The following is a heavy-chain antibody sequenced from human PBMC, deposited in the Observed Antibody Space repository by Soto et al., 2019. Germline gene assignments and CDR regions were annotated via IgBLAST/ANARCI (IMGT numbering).Heavy chain of an antibody. Sequence: GGSLRLSWAASGFTVSSNYMSWVRQAPGKGLEWVSVIYSGGSTYYADSVKGRFTISRDNSKNTLYLQMNSLRAEDTAVYYCARRWAAGKIFDYWGQGTLVTVSS. CDR3: ARRWAAGKIFDY. D-gene: IGHD6-13*01. CDR1: GFTVSSNY. J-gene: IGHJ4*02. V-gene: IGHV3-53*01. CDR2: IYSGGST.